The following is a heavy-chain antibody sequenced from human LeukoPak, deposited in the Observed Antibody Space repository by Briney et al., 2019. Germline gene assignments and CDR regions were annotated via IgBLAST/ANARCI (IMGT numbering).Heavy chain of an antibody. CDR2: TKPDGSAE. V-gene: IGHV3-7*01. J-gene: IGHJ4*02. D-gene: IGHD2-21*02. Sequence: GGSLRLSCAASGFTFRNYWMGWVRQAPGKGLEWVANTKPDGSAEYYADSVRGRFTTSRDNANNFLYLQMNSLRAEDTAVYYCARDGDLNTNFDYWGPGTLVTVSS. CDR3: ARDGDLNTNFDY. CDR1: GFTFRNYW.